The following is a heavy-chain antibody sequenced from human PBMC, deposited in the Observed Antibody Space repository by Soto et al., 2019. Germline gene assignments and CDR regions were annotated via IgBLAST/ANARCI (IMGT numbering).Heavy chain of an antibody. CDR2: IFHSGSI. Sequence: SETLSLTCAVSGYSISSGYYWGWIRQPPGKGLEWIGSIFHSGSIYYNPSLKSRVTISVDTSQNHFSLNLRSVTAADTAVYYCARVRKVDDMPREMLGFDYWGQGTMVTVYS. V-gene: IGHV4-38-2*01. CDR3: ARVRKVDDMPREMLGFDY. J-gene: IGHJ4*02. CDR1: GYSISSGYY. D-gene: IGHD3-10*02.